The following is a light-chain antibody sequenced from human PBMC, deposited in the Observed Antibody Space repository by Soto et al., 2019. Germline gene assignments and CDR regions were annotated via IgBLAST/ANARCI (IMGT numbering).Light chain of an antibody. CDR2: LAS. J-gene: IGKJ5*01. Sequence: IVMTQSPLSLPVTPGEPASISCRSSQSLLHSNGYNYLDWYLQKPGQSPQLLIYLASIRASGVPDRFSGSAAGTDFTLKISRVEAEDVGVYYCMQALQSPPTFGQGTRLEIE. CDR1: QSLLHSNGYNY. V-gene: IGKV2-28*01. CDR3: MQALQSPPT.